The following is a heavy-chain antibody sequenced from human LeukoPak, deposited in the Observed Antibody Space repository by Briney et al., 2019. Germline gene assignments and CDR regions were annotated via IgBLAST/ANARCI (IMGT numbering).Heavy chain of an antibody. V-gene: IGHV4-39*01. CDR1: GASVSGSAYY. CDR2: IYYSGST. CDR3: ARNRYYYGSGNYGVPNWFDP. D-gene: IGHD3-10*01. J-gene: IGHJ5*02. Sequence: SETLSLTCTVSGASVSGSAYYWGWIRQPPGKGLEWIGSIYYSGSTYYNPSLKSRVTISVDTSKNQFSLKLNSVTAADTAVYYCARNRYYYGSGNYGVPNWFDPCGQGTLVTVSS.